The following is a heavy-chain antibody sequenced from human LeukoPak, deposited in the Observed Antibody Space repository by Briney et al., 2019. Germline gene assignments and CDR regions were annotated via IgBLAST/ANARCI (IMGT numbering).Heavy chain of an antibody. J-gene: IGHJ4*02. CDR1: GRSIISDY. CDR2: SDDTGNT. CDR3: AREPVSDGTMDY. V-gene: IGHV4-59*01. D-gene: IGHD1-7*01. Sequence: SETLSLTCTVSGRSIISDYWNSIRQPPGKGQGLIGYSDDTGNTNNNHGLETRVTISVDTSTNMFFLKLSSEATAETAVYYCAREPVSDGTMDYSGEGALVTVSS.